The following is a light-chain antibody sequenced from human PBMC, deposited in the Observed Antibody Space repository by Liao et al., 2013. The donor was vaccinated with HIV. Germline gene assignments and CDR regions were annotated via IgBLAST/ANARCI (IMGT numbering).Light chain of an antibody. CDR1: GLGDKY. CDR2: EDT. CDR3: QAWDSNSWV. J-gene: IGLJ3*02. Sequence: SYEMTQPPSVSVSPGQTASVTCSGDGLGDKYVSWYQQRPGHSPILVIYEDTKRPSGIPERFSGSNSGNTATLTISGTQTMDEADYYCQAWDSNSWVFGGGTRADRP. V-gene: IGLV3-1*01.